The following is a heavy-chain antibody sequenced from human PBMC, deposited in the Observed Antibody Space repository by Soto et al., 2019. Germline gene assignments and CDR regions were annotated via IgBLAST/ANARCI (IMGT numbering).Heavy chain of an antibody. Sequence: GGSLRLSCAASGFTFSRYAMSWVRQAPGKGLEWVSIVSSSSSTIYYADSVKGRLTISRDNAKNSLYLQMNSLRAEDTAVYYCAKDLLGGSSGGWGQGTLVTVSS. CDR1: GFTFSRYA. J-gene: IGHJ4*02. D-gene: IGHD6-19*01. V-gene: IGHV3-23*01. CDR2: VSSSSSTI. CDR3: AKDLLGGSSGG.